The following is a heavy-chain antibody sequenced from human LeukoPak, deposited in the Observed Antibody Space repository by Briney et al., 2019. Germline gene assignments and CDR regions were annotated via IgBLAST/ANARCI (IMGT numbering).Heavy chain of an antibody. J-gene: IGHJ5*02. V-gene: IGHV4-31*03. Sequence: SSETLSLTCTVSGGSISSGGYSCRWIRQHPGKGLEWIGYIYYSGSTYYNPSLKSRVTISVDTSKNQFSLKLSSVTAADTAVYYCARVGSSGWTDWFDPWGQGTLVTVSS. CDR3: ARVGSSGWTDWFDP. D-gene: IGHD6-19*01. CDR1: GGSISSGGYS. CDR2: IYYSGST.